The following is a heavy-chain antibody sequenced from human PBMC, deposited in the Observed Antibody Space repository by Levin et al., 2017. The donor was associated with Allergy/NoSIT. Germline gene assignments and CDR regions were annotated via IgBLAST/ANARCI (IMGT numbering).Heavy chain of an antibody. Sequence: SQTLSLTCSVSGGSFNSGDYYWHWIRQSPGKGLEWIGHIYSSGSTSYNPSLRSRLSISMDTSKNQVSLKLRSVTAADTALYFCARDRRQGYYQSSGYPDWGQGTLVTVSA. CDR3: ARDRRQGYYQSSGYPD. D-gene: IGHD3-22*01. J-gene: IGHJ4*02. CDR1: GGSFNSGDYY. CDR2: IYSSGST. V-gene: IGHV4-30-4*01.